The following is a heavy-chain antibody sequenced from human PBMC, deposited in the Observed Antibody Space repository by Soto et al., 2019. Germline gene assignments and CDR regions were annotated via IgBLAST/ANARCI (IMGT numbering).Heavy chain of an antibody. V-gene: IGHV5-51*01. Sequence: GASVKVSCKASGGTFSSYAISWVRQAPGQGLELMGIIYPSDSDTRYRPSFQGQVTISADKSISSAYLQWSSLRASDTAMYYCARGGVSTRTFDYWGQGTPVTVSS. CDR2: IYPSDSDT. J-gene: IGHJ4*02. CDR1: GGTFSSYA. D-gene: IGHD3-3*01. CDR3: ARGGVSTRTFDY.